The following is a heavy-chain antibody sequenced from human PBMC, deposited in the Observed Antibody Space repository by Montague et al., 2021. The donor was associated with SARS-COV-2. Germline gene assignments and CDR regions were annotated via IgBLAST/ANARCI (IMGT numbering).Heavy chain of an antibody. V-gene: IGHV4-59*01. Sequence: SETLSLTCTVSGGSISSYYYCWIRMPQGQGLEWNGYMYYSGSTNYNYSLKSRITISVDTSKNQFSLKLSSVTASDTAVYYCARGSGGMGNAFDIWGQGTMVTVSS. D-gene: IGHD6-19*01. CDR3: ARGSGGMGNAFDI. J-gene: IGHJ3*02. CDR2: MYYSGST. CDR1: GGSISSYY.